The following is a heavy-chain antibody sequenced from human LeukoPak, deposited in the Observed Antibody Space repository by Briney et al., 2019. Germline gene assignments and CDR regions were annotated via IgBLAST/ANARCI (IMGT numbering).Heavy chain of an antibody. D-gene: IGHD4-17*01. CDR3: ARDRHDYGDPYPLDY. J-gene: IGHJ4*02. V-gene: IGHV3-33*01. Sequence: GGSLRLSCAASGFTFSSYGMHWVRQAPGKGLEWVAVIWYDGSNKYYADSVKGRFTISRDNSKNTLYLQMNSLRAEDTAVYYCARDRHDYGDPYPLDYWGQGTLVTVSS. CDR1: GFTFSSYG. CDR2: IWYDGSNK.